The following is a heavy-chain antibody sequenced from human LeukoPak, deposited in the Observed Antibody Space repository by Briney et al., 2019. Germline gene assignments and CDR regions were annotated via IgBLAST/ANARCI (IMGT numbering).Heavy chain of an antibody. V-gene: IGHV3-74*01. Sequence: GGSLRLSCAASGFTFSSCWMHWVRQAPGKGLVWVSRINSDGSSTSYADSVKGRFTISRDNAKNTLYLQMNSLRAEDTAVYYCARDFDYYGSGSYLYYYYGMDVWGKGTTVTVSS. CDR1: GFTFSSCW. J-gene: IGHJ6*04. CDR2: INSDGSST. CDR3: ARDFDYYGSGSYLYYYYGMDV. D-gene: IGHD3-10*01.